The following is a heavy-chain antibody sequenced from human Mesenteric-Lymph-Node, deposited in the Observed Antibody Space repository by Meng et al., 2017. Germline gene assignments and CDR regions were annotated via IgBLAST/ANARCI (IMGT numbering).Heavy chain of an antibody. CDR1: GGSISSYH. J-gene: IGHJ4*02. CDR3: ARDACSGGSCYLYYFDY. Sequence: SETLSLTCTVSGGSISSYHWSWIRQPPGKGLEWIGYISYSGSTNYNPSLKSRVTISVDTSKNQFSLRLSSVTAADTAMYYCARDACSGGSCYLYYFDYWGQGTLVTVSS. D-gene: IGHD2-15*01. CDR2: ISYSGST. V-gene: IGHV4-59*01.